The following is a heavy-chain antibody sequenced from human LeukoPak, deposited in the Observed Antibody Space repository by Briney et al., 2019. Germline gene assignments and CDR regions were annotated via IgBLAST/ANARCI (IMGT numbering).Heavy chain of an antibody. D-gene: IGHD4-23*01. CDR3: AIHDYAGNSGLDY. J-gene: IGHJ4*02. CDR1: GYTFTGYY. V-gene: IGHV1-2*04. CDR2: INPNSGGT. Sequence: ASVKVSCKASGYTFTGYYMHWVRQAPGQGLEWMGWINPNSGGTNYAQKFQGWVTMTRDTSISTAYMELSRLRSDDTAVYYCAIHDYAGNSGLDYWGQGTLITVSS.